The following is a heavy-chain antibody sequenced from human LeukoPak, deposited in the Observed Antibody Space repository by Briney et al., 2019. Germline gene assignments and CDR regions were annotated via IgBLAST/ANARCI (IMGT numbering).Heavy chain of an antibody. J-gene: IGHJ3*02. V-gene: IGHV4-30-4*01. Sequence: SETLSLTCTVSGGSISSGDYYWSWIRQPPGKGLEWIGYIYYSGSTSYNPSLKSRLTISVDTSKNQFSLKLSSVTAADTAVYYCALFPGEGDPFDIWGQGTMVTVSS. CDR1: GGSISSGDYY. CDR2: IYYSGST. D-gene: IGHD3-16*01. CDR3: ALFPGEGDPFDI.